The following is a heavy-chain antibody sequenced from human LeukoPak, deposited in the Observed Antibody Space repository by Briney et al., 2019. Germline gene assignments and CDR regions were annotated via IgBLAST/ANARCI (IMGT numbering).Heavy chain of an antibody. CDR3: ARDRAGARSYYYYGMDV. CDR1: GFTFSSYA. V-gene: IGHV3-30-3*01. Sequence: GGSLRLSCAASGFTFSSYAMHWVRQAPGKGLEWVAVISYDGSNKYYADSVKGRFTISRANSKNTLYLQMNSLRAEDTAVYYCARDRAGARSYYYYGMDVWGQGTTVTVSS. J-gene: IGHJ6*02. CDR2: ISYDGSNK. D-gene: IGHD6-19*01.